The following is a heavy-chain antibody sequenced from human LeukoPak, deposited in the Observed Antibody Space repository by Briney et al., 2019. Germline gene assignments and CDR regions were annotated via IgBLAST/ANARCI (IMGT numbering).Heavy chain of an antibody. CDR1: GYTFTNYD. V-gene: IGHV1-8*01. CDR3: GREGLDY. J-gene: IGHJ4*02. Sequence: ASVKVSCKASGYTFTNYDINWVRQATGQGLEWMGYMNPNSGNSDYAQKFQGRVTITTDASISTASMELSGLRSEDTSLYYCGREGLDYWGQGTLVTVSS. CDR2: MNPNSGNS.